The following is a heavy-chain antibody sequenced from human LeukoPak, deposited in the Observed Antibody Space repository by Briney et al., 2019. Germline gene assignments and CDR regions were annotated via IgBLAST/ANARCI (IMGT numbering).Heavy chain of an antibody. V-gene: IGHV1-18*01. CDR3: ARHDYGDYYFDY. CDR1: GYTFTSYG. D-gene: IGHD4-17*01. CDR2: ISAYNGNT. J-gene: IGHJ4*02. Sequence: ASVKVSCKASGYTFTSYGISSVRQAPGQGLEWMGWISAYNGNTNYAQKLQGRVTMTTDTSTSTAYMELRSLRSDDTAVYYCARHDYGDYYFDYWGQGTLVTVSS.